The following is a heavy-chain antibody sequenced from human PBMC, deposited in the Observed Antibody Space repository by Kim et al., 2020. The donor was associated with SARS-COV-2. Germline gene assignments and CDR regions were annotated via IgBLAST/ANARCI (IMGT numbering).Heavy chain of an antibody. CDR2: IYYSGST. J-gene: IGHJ4*02. Sequence: SETLSLTCTVSGGSISSYYWSWIRQPPGKGLEWIGYIYYSGSTNYNPSLKSRVTISVDTSKNQFSLKLSSVTAADTAVYYCARRGSKGPFDYWGQGTLVTVSS. D-gene: IGHD3-10*01. CDR1: GGSISSYY. CDR3: ARRGSKGPFDY. V-gene: IGHV4-59*08.